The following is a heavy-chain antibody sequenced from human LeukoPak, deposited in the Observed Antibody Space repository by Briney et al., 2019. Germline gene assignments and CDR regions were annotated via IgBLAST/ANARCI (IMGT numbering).Heavy chain of an antibody. J-gene: IGHJ4*02. V-gene: IGHV3-30*02. CDR3: AKTDIAAAVDPETLDY. D-gene: IGHD6-13*01. Sequence: GGSLRLSCAASGFTFSSYGMHWVRQAPGKGLEWVAVIRYDGSNKYYADSVKGRFTISRDNSKNTLYLQMNSLRAEDTAVYYCAKTDIAAAVDPETLDYWGQGTLVTVSS. CDR1: GFTFSSYG. CDR2: IRYDGSNK.